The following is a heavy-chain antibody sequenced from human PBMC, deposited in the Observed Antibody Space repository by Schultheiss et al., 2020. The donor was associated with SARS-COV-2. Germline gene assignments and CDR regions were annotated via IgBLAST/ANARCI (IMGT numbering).Heavy chain of an antibody. D-gene: IGHD6-19*01. CDR2: ISGSGGST. Sequence: GGSLRLSCAASGFTFSSYAMSWVRQAPGKGLEWVSAISGSGGSTYYADSVKGRFTISRDNSKNTLYLQMNSLRAEDTAVYYCARGRSGWYESALDYWGQGTLVTVSS. CDR3: ARGRSGWYESALDY. CDR1: GFTFSSYA. V-gene: IGHV3-23*01. J-gene: IGHJ4*02.